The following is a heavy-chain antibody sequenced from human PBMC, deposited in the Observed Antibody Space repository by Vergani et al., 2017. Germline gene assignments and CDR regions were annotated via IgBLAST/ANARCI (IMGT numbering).Heavy chain of an antibody. CDR2: INPSGGHT. CDR1: GYIFSNYY. J-gene: IGHJ4*02. CDR3: ARGDYGILTGYRY. Sequence: QVQVVQSGAEVKKSGASVKVSCKTSGYIFSNYYMHWVRQAPGQGLEWMGIINPSGGHTNYAQKFQGRVNMTRDTSTSTVYMELSSLRSEDTAIYYCARGDYGILTGYRYWGQGTLVTVSA. V-gene: IGHV1-46*03. D-gene: IGHD3-9*01.